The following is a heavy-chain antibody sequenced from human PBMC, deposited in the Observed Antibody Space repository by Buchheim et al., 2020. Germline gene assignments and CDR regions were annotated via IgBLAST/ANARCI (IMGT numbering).Heavy chain of an antibody. D-gene: IGHD2-15*01. CDR2: VTIDESDT. V-gene: IGHV3-74*01. CDR1: GFTFSNYW. J-gene: IGHJ4*02. Sequence: EVQLVESGGGLVQPGGSLRLSCAASGFTFSNYWMHWVRQAPGKGLVWVSRVTIDESDTSYADSVKGRFTISRDNARTTLYLQMNSLRDEDTAVYYCARDLRGTEDMFDSWGLGTL. CDR3: ARDLRGTEDMFDS.